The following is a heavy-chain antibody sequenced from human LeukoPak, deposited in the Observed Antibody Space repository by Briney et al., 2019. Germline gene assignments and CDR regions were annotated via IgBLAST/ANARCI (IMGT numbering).Heavy chain of an antibody. V-gene: IGHV3-21*01. D-gene: IGHD3-22*01. CDR2: ISSSSSYI. CDR3: ARDGDSSGYYYTRGYYYYYGMDV. Sequence: GSLRLSCAASGFTFSSYSMNWFRQAPGKGLEWVSSISSSSSYIYYADSVKGRFTISRDNAKNSLYLQMNSLRAEDTAVYYCARDGDSSGYYYTRGYYYYYGMDVWGQGTTVTVSS. J-gene: IGHJ6*01. CDR1: GFTFSSYS.